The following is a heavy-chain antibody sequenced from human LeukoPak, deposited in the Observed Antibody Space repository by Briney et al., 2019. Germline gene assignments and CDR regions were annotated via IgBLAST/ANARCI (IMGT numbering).Heavy chain of an antibody. V-gene: IGHV3-23*01. J-gene: IGHJ3*02. CDR2: ISGSGGST. Sequence: GGSLRLSCAASGFTFSSYAMSWVRQAPGKGLEWVSAISGSGGSTYYADSVKGRFTISRDNSKNTLYLKMNSLRAEDTAVYYCARASFTMDDAFDIWGQGTMVTVSS. CDR1: GFTFSSYA. CDR3: ARASFTMDDAFDI. D-gene: IGHD2-8*01.